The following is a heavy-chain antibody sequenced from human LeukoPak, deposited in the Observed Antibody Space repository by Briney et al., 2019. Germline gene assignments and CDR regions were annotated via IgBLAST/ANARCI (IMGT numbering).Heavy chain of an antibody. CDR2: INHSGST. Sequence: SETLSLTCAVYGGSFSGYYWSWIRQPPGKGLEWIGEINHSGSTNYNPSLKSRVTISVDTSKNQFSLKLSSVTAVDTAVYYCASFDFWSGSNNFDIWGQGTMVTVSS. CDR1: GGSFSGYY. V-gene: IGHV4-34*01. D-gene: IGHD3-3*01. J-gene: IGHJ3*02. CDR3: ASFDFWSGSNNFDI.